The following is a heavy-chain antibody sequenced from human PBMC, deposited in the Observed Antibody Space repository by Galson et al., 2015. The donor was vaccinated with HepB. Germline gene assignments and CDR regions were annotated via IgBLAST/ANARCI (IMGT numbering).Heavy chain of an antibody. V-gene: IGHV4-31*03. J-gene: IGHJ5*02. CDR3: ARGFWFDP. Sequence: LSLTCTVSGGSITSGGYYWAWIRQHPGKGLEWIGYIHYSGNTYYNPSLKSRVTTSVDTSKNQFSLKLSSVTAADTAVYYCARGFWFDPWGQGTLVTVSS. CDR1: GGSITSGGYY. CDR2: IHYSGNT.